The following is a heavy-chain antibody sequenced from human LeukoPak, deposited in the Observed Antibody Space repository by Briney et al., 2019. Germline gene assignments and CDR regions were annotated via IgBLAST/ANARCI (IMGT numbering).Heavy chain of an antibody. V-gene: IGHV3-7*03. CDR1: GFVFSSYW. CDR3: ARAIEDRDYFDY. J-gene: IGHJ4*02. Sequence: PGGSLRLSCEASGFVFSSYWMTWVRQAPGKGLEWVASIKQDGSEKYYVDSVKGRFTISRDNAKNSLYLQMNSLRAEDTAVYYCARAIEDRDYFDYWGQGTLVTVSS. CDR2: IKQDGSEK. D-gene: IGHD1-14*01.